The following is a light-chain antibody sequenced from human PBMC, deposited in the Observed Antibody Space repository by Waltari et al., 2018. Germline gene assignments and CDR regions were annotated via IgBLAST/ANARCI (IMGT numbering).Light chain of an antibody. CDR2: GNN. CDR1: GSNIGAGFD. Sequence: QSVLTQPPSVSGAPGQRVTISCTGSGSNIGAGFDVHWYQQLPGTAPKLLVHGNNSRPSGVPDRFSASKSGTSASLANTGLQAEDEADYYCQSYDSSLTGSWVFGGGTKLTVL. CDR3: QSYDSSLTGSWV. J-gene: IGLJ3*02. V-gene: IGLV1-40*01.